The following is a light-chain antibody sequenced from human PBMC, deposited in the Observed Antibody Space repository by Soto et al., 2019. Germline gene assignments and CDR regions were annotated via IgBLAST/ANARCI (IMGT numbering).Light chain of an antibody. CDR3: SSYAGRNIVL. V-gene: IGLV2-8*01. Sequence: QSVLTQPPSASGSPGQSVTIACTGTSSDVGGYKYVSWYQQHPGKAPKLMIYEVNKRPSGVPDRFSGSKSGHTASLTVSGLQADDEADYFCSSYAGRNIVLFGGGTKLTGL. J-gene: IGLJ2*01. CDR2: EVN. CDR1: SSDVGGYKY.